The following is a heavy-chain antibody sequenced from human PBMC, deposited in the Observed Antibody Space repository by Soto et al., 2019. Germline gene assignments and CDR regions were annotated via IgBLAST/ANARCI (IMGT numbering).Heavy chain of an antibody. Sequence: EVQLVESGGGLVQPGGSLRLSCSASGFTFSRYWMHWVRLVPGKGLQWVSHINSDGTTTNYGDSVKGRFTISRDNAKNTLYLQMNSLRAEDTSVYYCARETEYSSGLTDYWGQGTLVTVSS. CDR3: ARETEYSSGLTDY. CDR2: INSDGTTT. D-gene: IGHD3-22*01. J-gene: IGHJ4*02. CDR1: GFTFSRYW. V-gene: IGHV3-74*01.